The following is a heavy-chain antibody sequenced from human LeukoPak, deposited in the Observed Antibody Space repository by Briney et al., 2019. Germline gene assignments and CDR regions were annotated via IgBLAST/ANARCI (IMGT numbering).Heavy chain of an antibody. Sequence: GASVKVSCKASGGTLSSYAISWVRQAPGQGLEWMGGTIPIFGTASYAQKFQGRVTITTDESTSTAYMELSSLRSEDTAVYYCARWSETGFGELFFDYWGQGTLVTVSS. CDR2: TIPIFGTA. D-gene: IGHD3-10*01. V-gene: IGHV1-69*05. J-gene: IGHJ4*02. CDR3: ARWSETGFGELFFDY. CDR1: GGTLSSYA.